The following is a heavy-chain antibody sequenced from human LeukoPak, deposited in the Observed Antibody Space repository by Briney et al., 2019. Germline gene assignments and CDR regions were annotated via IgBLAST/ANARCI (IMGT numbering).Heavy chain of an antibody. CDR1: GESFSGYY. V-gene: IGHV4-34*01. D-gene: IGHD3-22*01. CDR3: ARGRIAKIVVVHSFSYGMDV. Sequence: PSETLSLTCGVHGESFSGYYWSWLRQPPGKGLEWIGEINDYTGDTNYNPSLNSRVSISLEKSKDQFSLELRSVTAADTAVYYCARGRIAKIVVVHSFSYGMDVWGQGTTVTVSS. CDR2: INDYTGDT. J-gene: IGHJ6*02.